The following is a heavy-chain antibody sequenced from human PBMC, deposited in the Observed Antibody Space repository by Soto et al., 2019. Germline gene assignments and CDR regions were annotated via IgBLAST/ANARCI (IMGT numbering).Heavy chain of an antibody. J-gene: IGHJ4*02. D-gene: IGHD3-3*01. CDR3: AREIERLLGY. Sequence: QVQLVESGGGVVQPGRSLRLSCAASGFTFSSYAMHWVRQAPGKGLEWVAVITYDGSDKYYADSVKGRFTISRDNYKNTLYLQMNSLRAEDTAVYYCAREIERLLGYWGQGTLVTVSS. V-gene: IGHV3-30-3*01. CDR2: ITYDGSDK. CDR1: GFTFSSYA.